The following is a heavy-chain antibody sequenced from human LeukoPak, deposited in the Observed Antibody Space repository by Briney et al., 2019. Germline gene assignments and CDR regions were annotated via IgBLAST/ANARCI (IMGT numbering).Heavy chain of an antibody. CDR3: ARQGRFYYDSSDHQRLVMDY. CDR1: GFTFSSPT. D-gene: IGHD3-22*01. Sequence: EASVKVSCKASGFTFSSPTIQWVRQARGQRLEWIGWIVVGSGYTNYAQKLQGRVTMTTDTSTSTAYMELRSLRSDDTAVFYCARQGRFYYDSSDHQRLVMDYWGQGTLVTVSS. V-gene: IGHV1-58*02. J-gene: IGHJ4*02. CDR2: IVVGSGYT.